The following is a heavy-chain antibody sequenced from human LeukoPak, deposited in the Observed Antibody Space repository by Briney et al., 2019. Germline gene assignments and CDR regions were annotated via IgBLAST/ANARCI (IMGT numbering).Heavy chain of an antibody. V-gene: IGHV5-51*01. D-gene: IGHD1-26*01. CDR1: GYNFTNYW. Sequence: GASLKISFKGSGYNFTNYWIGWVRQMPGKGLEWMGIIYPGDSDTRYSPSFRGQATISADKSISTAYLQWSSLKASDTAMYYCASWIVGATNWGQGTLVTVSS. CDR3: ASWIVGATN. CDR2: IYPGDSDT. J-gene: IGHJ4*02.